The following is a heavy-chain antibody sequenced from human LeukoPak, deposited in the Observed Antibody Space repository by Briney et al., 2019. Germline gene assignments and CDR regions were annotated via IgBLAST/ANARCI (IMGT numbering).Heavy chain of an antibody. V-gene: IGHV1-2*02. Sequence: ASVKVSCKASGYTFTGYYMHWVRQAPGQGLEWMGWINPNSGGTNYAQKFQGRVTMTGDTSISTAYMELSRLRSDDTAVYYCARGVPPSSWFDPWGQGTLVTVSS. CDR1: GYTFTGYY. J-gene: IGHJ5*02. D-gene: IGHD3-10*02. CDR3: ARGVPPSSWFDP. CDR2: INPNSGGT.